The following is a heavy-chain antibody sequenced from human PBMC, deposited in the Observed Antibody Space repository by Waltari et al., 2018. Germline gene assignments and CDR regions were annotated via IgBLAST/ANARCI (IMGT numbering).Heavy chain of an antibody. CDR2: IYYSGST. V-gene: IGHV4-59*01. CDR3: ARAGRYYGYNWFDP. D-gene: IGHD3-22*01. Sequence: QVQLQESGPGLVKPSETLSLTCTVSGGSISSYYWSWIRQPPGKGLEWIGYIYYSGSTNYNPSLKSRVTISVDTSKNQFSLKLSSVTAADTAVYYCARAGRYYGYNWFDPWGQGTLVTVSS. CDR1: GGSISSYY. J-gene: IGHJ5*02.